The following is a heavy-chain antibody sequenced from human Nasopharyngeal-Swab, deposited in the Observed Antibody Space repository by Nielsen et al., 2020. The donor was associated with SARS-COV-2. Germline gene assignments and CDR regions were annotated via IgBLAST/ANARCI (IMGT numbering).Heavy chain of an antibody. Sequence: GESLKISCAASGFTFSSYAMHWVRQAPGKGLEWVTVISYDGSSRYYADSVKGRFTISRDNSKNTPYLQMNSLRAEDTAVYYCASAYGGSYWYFDLWGRGTLVTVSS. CDR2: ISYDGSSR. V-gene: IGHV3-30-3*01. CDR1: GFTFSSYA. D-gene: IGHD4-23*01. CDR3: ASAYGGSYWYFDL. J-gene: IGHJ2*01.